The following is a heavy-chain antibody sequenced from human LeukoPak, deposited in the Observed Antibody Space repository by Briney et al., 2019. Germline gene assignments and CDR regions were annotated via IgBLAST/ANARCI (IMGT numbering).Heavy chain of an antibody. CDR1: GYTFTSYG. CDR2: ISAYNGNT. CDR3: ARDYYDSSGYVYYYYYYMDV. J-gene: IGHJ6*03. D-gene: IGHD3-22*01. V-gene: IGHV1-18*01. Sequence: ASVKVSCKASGYTFTSYGISWVRQAPGQGLEWMGWISAYNGNTNYAQKLQGRVTMTTDTSTSTAYMELRSLRSDDTAVYYCARDYYDSSGYVYYYYYYMDVWGKGTTVTVSS.